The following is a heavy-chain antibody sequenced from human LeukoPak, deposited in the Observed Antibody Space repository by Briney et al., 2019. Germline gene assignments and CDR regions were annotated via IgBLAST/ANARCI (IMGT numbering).Heavy chain of an antibody. D-gene: IGHD5-18*01. CDR2: IVGDSTDT. CDR3: AADPDTTMAFDC. V-gene: IGHV1-58*02. CDR1: GFTFTSSS. J-gene: IGHJ4*02. Sequence: ASVKVSCKASGFTFTSSSIQWVRQARGQRLEWIGWIVGDSTDTYYAQRFQERVTIARDMSTSTAYLELSSLRSEDTAVYYWAADPDTTMAFDCWGQGTLVTVSS.